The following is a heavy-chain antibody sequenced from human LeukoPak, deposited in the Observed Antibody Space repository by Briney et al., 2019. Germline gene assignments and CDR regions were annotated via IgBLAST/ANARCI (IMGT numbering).Heavy chain of an antibody. D-gene: IGHD3-3*01. CDR1: GFSFADYG. J-gene: IGHJ6*03. Sequence: PGGSLRLSCAASGFSFADYGMSWVRHAPGKWLEWVSGINWNGGSTGYADSVKGRSTISRDNAKNSLSLQMNSLRVEDTALYYCARGGISIFGVVIYMDVWGKGTTVTVSS. CDR2: INWNGGST. V-gene: IGHV3-20*04. CDR3: ARGGISIFGVVIYMDV.